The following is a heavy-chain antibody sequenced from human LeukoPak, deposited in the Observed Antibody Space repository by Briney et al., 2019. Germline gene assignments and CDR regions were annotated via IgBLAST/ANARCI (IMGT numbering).Heavy chain of an antibody. Sequence: GESLKISCKASGYSFTTYWIGWVRQTPGKGLEWMGIIYPGDSDTRYSPSFQGQVTISADKSISTAYLQWSSLEASDIAMYYCARTGYSSGWYGGFDNWGQGTLVTVSS. CDR2: IYPGDSDT. V-gene: IGHV5-51*01. D-gene: IGHD6-19*01. CDR1: GYSFTTYW. J-gene: IGHJ4*02. CDR3: ARTGYSSGWYGGFDN.